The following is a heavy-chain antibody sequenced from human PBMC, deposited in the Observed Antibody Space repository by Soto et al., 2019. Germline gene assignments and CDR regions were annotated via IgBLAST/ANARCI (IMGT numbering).Heavy chain of an antibody. V-gene: IGHV1-18*04. D-gene: IGHD2-2*02. CDR3: AREGRGKKAGYNGLVSLGY. CDR2: ISARNGDT. J-gene: IGHJ4*02. CDR1: GYTFTTYG. Sequence: ASVKVSCKTSGYTFTTYGIIWVRQAPGQHLEWLGWISARNGDTKYAQSFQGRVTITADKSTSTASLELSSLRSDDTAVYYCAREGRGKKAGYNGLVSLGYWGQGTLVTVSS.